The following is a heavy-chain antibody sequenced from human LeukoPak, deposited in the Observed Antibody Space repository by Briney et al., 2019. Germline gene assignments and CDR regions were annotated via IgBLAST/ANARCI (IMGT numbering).Heavy chain of an antibody. CDR1: GFTSSSYS. Sequence: GGSLRLSCAASGFTSSSYSMNWVRQAPGKGLEWISYISSSNSTIYYADPVKGRFTISRDNAKNSLYLQMNSLRAEDTAVYYCARASGSGRLPEDYWGQGTLVTVSS. CDR3: ARASGSGRLPEDY. J-gene: IGHJ4*02. V-gene: IGHV3-48*04. CDR2: ISSSNSTI. D-gene: IGHD3-10*01.